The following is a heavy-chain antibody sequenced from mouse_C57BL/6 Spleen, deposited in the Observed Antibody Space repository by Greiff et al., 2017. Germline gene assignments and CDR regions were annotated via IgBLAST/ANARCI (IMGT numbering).Heavy chain of an antibody. V-gene: IGHV1-64*01. D-gene: IGHD4-1*01. J-gene: IGHJ4*01. Sequence: QVQLQQPGAELVKPGASVKLSCKASGYTFTSYWMHWVKQRPGQGLEWIGMIHPNSGSTNYNEKFKSKATLTVDKSSSTAYMQLSSLTSEDSAVYYCARGSKWEEDYYDMDDWGQGTTLTVSS. CDR3: ARGSKWEEDYYDMDD. CDR2: IHPNSGST. CDR1: GYTFTSYW.